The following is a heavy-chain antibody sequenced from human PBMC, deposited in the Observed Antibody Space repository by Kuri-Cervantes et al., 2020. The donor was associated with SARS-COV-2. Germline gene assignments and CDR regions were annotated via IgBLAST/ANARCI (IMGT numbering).Heavy chain of an antibody. Sequence: SVKVSCKASGGTFSSYAISWVRQAPGQGLEWMGGIIPIFGTANYAQKFQGRVTITADESTSTDYMELSSLRSEDTAVYYCARVVFDTAMVYFDYWGQGTLVTVSS. D-gene: IGHD5-18*01. CDR3: ARVVFDTAMVYFDY. V-gene: IGHV1-69*13. J-gene: IGHJ4*02. CDR2: IIPIFGTA. CDR1: GGTFSSYA.